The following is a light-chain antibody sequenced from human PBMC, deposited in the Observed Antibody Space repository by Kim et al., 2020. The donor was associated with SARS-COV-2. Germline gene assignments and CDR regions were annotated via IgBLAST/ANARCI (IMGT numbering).Light chain of an antibody. CDR2: AAS. Sequence: ATGGDRVTITCQASQGISNYLAWYQQKPGKVPKLLIYAASTLLSGVPSRFSGSGSVTDFTLTISSLQPEDVATYYCQKYNSAPLTFGGGTKVDIK. J-gene: IGKJ4*01. V-gene: IGKV1-27*01. CDR1: QGISNY. CDR3: QKYNSAPLT.